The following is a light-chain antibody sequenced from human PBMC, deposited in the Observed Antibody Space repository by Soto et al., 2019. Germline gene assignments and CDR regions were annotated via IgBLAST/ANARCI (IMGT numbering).Light chain of an antibody. Sequence: EIVLTQSPGTLSLSPGERATLSCRASQSVSSSYLAWYQQKPGQAPRLLIYGASSRATGIPDRFSGSGSGTDFKFTISRLEPEDFVVYYCQQYGSSPVTFGQGTRVEIE. V-gene: IGKV3-20*01. CDR3: QQYGSSPVT. J-gene: IGKJ1*01. CDR1: QSVSSSY. CDR2: GAS.